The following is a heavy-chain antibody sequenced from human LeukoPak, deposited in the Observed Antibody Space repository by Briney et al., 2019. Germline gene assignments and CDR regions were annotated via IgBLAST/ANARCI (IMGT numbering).Heavy chain of an antibody. J-gene: IGHJ6*02. Sequence: GGSLRLSCAASGFTFDDYAMHWVWQAPGKGLEWVSGISWNSGSIGYADSVKGRFTISRDNAKNSLYLQMNSLRAEDTALYYCAKGGIVVVQYGMDVWGQGTTVTVSS. D-gene: IGHD2-2*01. CDR1: GFTFDDYA. V-gene: IGHV3-9*01. CDR3: AKGGIVVVQYGMDV. CDR2: ISWNSGSI.